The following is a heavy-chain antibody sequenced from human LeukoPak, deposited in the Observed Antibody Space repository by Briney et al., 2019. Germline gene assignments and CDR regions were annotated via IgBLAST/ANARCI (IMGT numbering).Heavy chain of an antibody. J-gene: IGHJ4*02. V-gene: IGHV3-48*03. CDR3: ARSITDYGDYDAPFFDY. Sequence: PGGSLRLSCAASGFTFSNYEMNWVRQAPGKGLEWVSYISSSGTLMFYSDSVKGRFTISRDNASVSLQMNSLRAEDTALYYCARSITDYGDYDAPFFDYWGQGTLVTASS. CDR1: GFTFSNYE. CDR2: ISSSGTLM. D-gene: IGHD4-17*01.